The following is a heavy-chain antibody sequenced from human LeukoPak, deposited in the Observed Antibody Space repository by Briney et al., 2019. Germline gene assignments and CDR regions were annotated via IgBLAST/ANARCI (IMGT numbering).Heavy chain of an antibody. CDR3: ARDQAITVTTWYFQH. J-gene: IGHJ1*01. D-gene: IGHD4-17*01. Sequence: ASVKVSCKASGYTFTSYGISWVRQAPGQGLEWMGWISAYNGNTNYAQKLQGRVTMTTDTSTSTAYMELRSLRSDDTAVYYCARDQAITVTTWYFQHWGQGTLVTVSS. CDR2: ISAYNGNT. CDR1: GYTFTSYG. V-gene: IGHV1-18*01.